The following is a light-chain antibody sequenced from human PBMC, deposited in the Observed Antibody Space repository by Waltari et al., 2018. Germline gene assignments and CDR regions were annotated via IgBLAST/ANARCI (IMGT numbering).Light chain of an antibody. CDR3: QQSYSTPYT. Sequence: DIQMTQSPSSLAASVGDSVTITCRASQSITGYLNWYQQKPGKAPKLLIYAASILESGVPSGFSGSGSGTDFTLTISNLQPEDFATYYCQQSYSTPYTFGQGTKLEIK. CDR1: QSITGY. J-gene: IGKJ2*01. V-gene: IGKV1-39*01. CDR2: AAS.